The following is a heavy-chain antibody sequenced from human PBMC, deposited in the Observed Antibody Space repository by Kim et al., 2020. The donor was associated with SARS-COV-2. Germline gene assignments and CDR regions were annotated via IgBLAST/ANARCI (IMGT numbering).Heavy chain of an antibody. CDR3: LLMVRGVSPDAPDFDY. CDR1: GGSISSSSYY. Sequence: SETLSLTCTVSGGSISSSSYYWGWIRQPPGKGLEWIGNIYYRGGAYYNPSLKSRVTISVDTSKNQFSLKLSSVTAADTAVYYPLLMVRGVSPDAPDFDYWGQGTLVTVSS. V-gene: IGHV4-39*07. J-gene: IGHJ4*02. CDR2: IYYRGGA. D-gene: IGHD3-10*01.